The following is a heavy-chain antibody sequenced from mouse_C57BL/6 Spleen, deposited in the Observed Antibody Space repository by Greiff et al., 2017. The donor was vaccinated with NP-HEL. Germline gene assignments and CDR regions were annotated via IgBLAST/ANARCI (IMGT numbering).Heavy chain of an antibody. V-gene: IGHV1-55*01. D-gene: IGHD1-1*01. J-gene: IGHJ2*01. CDR3: ARSALYYGSSYEDY. CDR1: GYTFTSYW. Sequence: QVQLQQPGAELVKPGASVKMSCKASGYTFTSYWITWVKQRPGQGLEWIGDIYPGSGSTNYNEKFKSKATLTVDTSSSTAYMQLSSLTSEDSAVYYCARSALYYGSSYEDYWGQGTTLTVSS. CDR2: IYPGSGST.